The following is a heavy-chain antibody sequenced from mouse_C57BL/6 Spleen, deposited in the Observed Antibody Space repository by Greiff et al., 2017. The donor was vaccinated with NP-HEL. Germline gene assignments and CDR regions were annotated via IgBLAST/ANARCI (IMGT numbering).Heavy chain of an antibody. Sequence: LVESGPELVKPGASVKLSCKASGYTFTSYDINWVKQRPGQGLEWIGWIYPRDGSTKYNEKFKGKATLTVDTSSSTAYMELHSLTSEDSAVYFCARRGLGYYDYYYAMDYWGQGTSVTVSS. J-gene: IGHJ4*01. CDR2: IYPRDGST. V-gene: IGHV1-85*01. CDR1: GYTFTSYD. D-gene: IGHD2-4*01. CDR3: ARRGLGYYDYYYAMDY.